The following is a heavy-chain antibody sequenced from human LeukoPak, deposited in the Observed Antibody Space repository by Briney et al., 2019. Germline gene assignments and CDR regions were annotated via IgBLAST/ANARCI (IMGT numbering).Heavy chain of an antibody. J-gene: IGHJ5*02. CDR2: IYSGGST. CDR3: ARSPIIPAAMIAWFDP. D-gene: IGHD2-2*01. V-gene: IGHV3-53*01. Sequence: PGGSLRLSCAASGFTVSSNYMSWVRQAPGKGLEWVSVIYSGGSTYYADSVKGRFTISRDNSKNTLYLQMNSLRAEDTAVYYCARSPIIPAAMIAWFDPWGQGTLVTASS. CDR1: GFTVSSNY.